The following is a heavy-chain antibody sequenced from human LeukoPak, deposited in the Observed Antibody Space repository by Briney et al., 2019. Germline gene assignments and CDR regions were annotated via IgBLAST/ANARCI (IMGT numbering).Heavy chain of an antibody. D-gene: IGHD3-10*01. Sequence: PSETLSLTCTVSSRSISNYYWSWIRQPPGKGLEWIGYTYYSGSTNYHPSLKSRLPISVEPSKNQFSLKLSSVTAADTAVFFCPRHYYGSGNYLIDYWGQGTLVTVSS. CDR3: PRHYYGSGNYLIDY. CDR2: TYYSGST. V-gene: IGHV4-59*08. J-gene: IGHJ4*02. CDR1: SRSISNYY.